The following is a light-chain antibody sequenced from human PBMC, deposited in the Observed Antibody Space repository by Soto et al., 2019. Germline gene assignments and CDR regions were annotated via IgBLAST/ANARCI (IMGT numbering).Light chain of an antibody. J-gene: IGKJ5*01. CDR1: QSISDT. V-gene: IGKV3-11*01. CDR3: QQRSNWPPLIS. Sequence: EIVMTQSPATLSVSPGGRATLSYVSIQSISDTLAWYQQKPGQAPRLLIYGASNRATGIPARFSGSGSGTDFTLTISSLEPEDFAVYYCQQRSNWPPLISFGQGTRLEIK. CDR2: GAS.